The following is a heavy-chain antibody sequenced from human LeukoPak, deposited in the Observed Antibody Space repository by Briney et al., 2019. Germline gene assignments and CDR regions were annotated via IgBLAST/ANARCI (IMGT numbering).Heavy chain of an antibody. Sequence: GGSLRLSCAASGFTFSSYAMSWVRQAPGKGLEWASAISGSGGSTYYADSVKGRFTISRDNSKNTLYLQMNSLRAEDTAVYYCAKESYYGSGSYSPFEYWGQGTLVTVSS. V-gene: IGHV3-23*01. D-gene: IGHD3-10*01. CDR2: ISGSGGST. CDR3: AKESYYGSGSYSPFEY. J-gene: IGHJ4*02. CDR1: GFTFSSYA.